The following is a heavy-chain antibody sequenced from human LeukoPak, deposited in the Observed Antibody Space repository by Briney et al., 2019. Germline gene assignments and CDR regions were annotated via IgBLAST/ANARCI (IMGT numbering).Heavy chain of an antibody. CDR3: ARDLQGQLWFGY. CDR2: INPNSGGT. J-gene: IGHJ4*02. V-gene: IGHV1-2*02. CDR1: GYTFTGYY. Sequence: RASVTVSCKASGYTFTGYYMHWVRQAPGQGLEWMGWINPNSGGTNYAQKFQGRVTMTRDTSISTAYMELSRLRSDDTAVYYCARDLQGQLWFGYWGQGTLVTVSS. D-gene: IGHD5-18*01.